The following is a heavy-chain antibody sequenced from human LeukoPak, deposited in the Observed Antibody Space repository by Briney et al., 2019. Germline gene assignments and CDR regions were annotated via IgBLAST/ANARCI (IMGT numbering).Heavy chain of an antibody. Sequence: KPSQTLSLTCTVSGGSISSGGYYWSWIRQPPGKGLEWIGYIYHSGSTYYNPSLRSRVTISVDRSKNQFSLKLSSVTAADTAVYYCAREVTGTTYDYWGQGTLVTVSS. J-gene: IGHJ4*02. CDR1: GGSISSGGYY. CDR3: AREVTGTTYDY. D-gene: IGHD1-7*01. V-gene: IGHV4-30-2*01. CDR2: IYHSGST.